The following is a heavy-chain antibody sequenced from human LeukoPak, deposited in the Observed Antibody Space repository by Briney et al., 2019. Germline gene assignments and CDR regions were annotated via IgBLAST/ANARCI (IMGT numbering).Heavy chain of an antibody. Sequence: ASVTVSFTASGYTFTIYDINWVRQATGQGHEWMGWMNPNSGNTGYAQKFQGRVTITRNTSISTAYMELSSLRSEDTAVYYCARAALAIDYMDVWGKGTTVTISS. V-gene: IGHV1-8*03. CDR3: ARAALAIDYMDV. J-gene: IGHJ6*03. CDR2: MNPNSGNT. CDR1: GYTFTIYD.